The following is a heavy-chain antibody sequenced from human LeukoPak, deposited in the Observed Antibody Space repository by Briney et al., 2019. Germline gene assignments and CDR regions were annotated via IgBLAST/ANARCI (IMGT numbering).Heavy chain of an antibody. J-gene: IGHJ4*02. CDR1: GSSINSHY. CDR3: ASRPADGTWYGVFDY. Sequence: SETLSLTCSVSGSSINSHYWSWIRQSPGKGLEWIGYVFNGGSTNYNPSLKSRVTMSLDTSRDQFSLRLSSVTAADTAIYYCASRPADGTWYGVFDYWSRGTLVTVSS. D-gene: IGHD6-13*01. CDR2: VFNGGST. V-gene: IGHV4-59*11.